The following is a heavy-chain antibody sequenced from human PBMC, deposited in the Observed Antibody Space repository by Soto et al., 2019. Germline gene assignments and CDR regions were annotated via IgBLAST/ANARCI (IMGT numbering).Heavy chain of an antibody. CDR1: GFTFSSYG. D-gene: IGHD6-13*01. J-gene: IGHJ4*02. CDR2: ISYDGSNK. V-gene: IGHV3-30*18. CDR3: AKAPAGTFEYYFDY. Sequence: GGSLRLSCAASGFTFSSYGMHWVRQAPGKGLEWVAVISYDGSNKYYADSVKGRFTISRDNSKNTLYLQMNSLRAEDTAVYYCAKAPAGTFEYYFDYWGQGTLVTVSS.